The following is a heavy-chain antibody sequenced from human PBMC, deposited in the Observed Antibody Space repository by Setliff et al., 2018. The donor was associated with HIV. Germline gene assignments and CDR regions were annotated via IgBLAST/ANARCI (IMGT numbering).Heavy chain of an antibody. CDR2: IYSGGSRT. D-gene: IGHD3-10*01. Sequence: GGSLRLSCAASGFTFSSYAMTWVRQTPGKGLEWVSVIYSGGSRTHYADSVKGRFTISRDNSKNTLYLQMNSLSAEDTAVYYCARVRRFGEFALASPYFDIWGQGTMVTVSS. J-gene: IGHJ3*02. CDR3: ARVRRFGEFALASPYFDI. CDR1: GFTFSSYA. V-gene: IGHV3-23*03.